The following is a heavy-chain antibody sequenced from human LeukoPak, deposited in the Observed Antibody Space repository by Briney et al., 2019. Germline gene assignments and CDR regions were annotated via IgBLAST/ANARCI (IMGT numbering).Heavy chain of an antibody. J-gene: IGHJ6*02. Sequence: GGSLRLSCAASGFSFSSYAMTWVRQAPGKGLEWVSVISGSGGSTYYADSVKGRFTISRDNSKNTLYLQMNSLRAEDTAVYYCAKVSDYDFWSGPYYYYGMDVWGQGATGTVSS. V-gene: IGHV3-23*01. CDR3: AKVSDYDFWSGPYYYYGMDV. D-gene: IGHD3-3*01. CDR1: GFSFSSYA. CDR2: ISGSGGST.